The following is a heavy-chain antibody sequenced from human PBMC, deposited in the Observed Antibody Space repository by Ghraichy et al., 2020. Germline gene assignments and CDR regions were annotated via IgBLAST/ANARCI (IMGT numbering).Heavy chain of an antibody. Sequence: GGSLRLSCAASGFTFSESWMTWVRQAPGKGLEWLANIKQDGSQKYYVDSVKGRFTISRDNAKNALFLQMSSLRVEDTAVYYCAREDHYSEERGSFLKAIDHYYNGLDVWGQG. CDR3: AREDHYSEERGSFLKAIDHYYNGLDV. CDR1: GFTFSESW. CDR2: IKQDGSQK. D-gene: IGHD3-10*01. J-gene: IGHJ6*02. V-gene: IGHV3-7*03.